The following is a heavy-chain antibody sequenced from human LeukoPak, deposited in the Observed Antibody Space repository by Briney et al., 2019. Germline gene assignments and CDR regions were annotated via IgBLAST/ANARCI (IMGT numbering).Heavy chain of an antibody. CDR1: GFTFSRCG. Sequence: GRSLRLSCVASGFTFSRCGMHWVRQAPGKGLEWVAVIYFDGKNEYYADSVEGRFTVSRDNSKNTLYLQMNSLRAEDTGVYYCARAEPGLFDYWGPGTLVTVSS. V-gene: IGHV3-33*01. J-gene: IGHJ4*02. CDR2: IYFDGKNE. CDR3: ARAEPGLFDY.